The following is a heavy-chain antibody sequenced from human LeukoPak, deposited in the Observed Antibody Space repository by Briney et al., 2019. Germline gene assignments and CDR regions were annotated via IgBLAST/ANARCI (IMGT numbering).Heavy chain of an antibody. CDR2: ISAYNGNT. CDR3: ARKDGYNGFAFDY. J-gene: IGHJ4*02. V-gene: IGHV1-18*01. CDR1: GYTFTSYG. Sequence: GASVTVSCMASGYTFTSYGISWVRQAPGQGLEGMGWISAYNGNTNYTQKLQGRFTITTDTSTSTAYMGLRSLRSDDTAVYYCARKDGYNGFAFDYWGQGTLVTVSS. D-gene: IGHD5-24*01.